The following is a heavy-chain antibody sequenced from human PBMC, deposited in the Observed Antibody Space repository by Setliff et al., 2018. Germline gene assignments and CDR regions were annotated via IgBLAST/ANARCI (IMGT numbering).Heavy chain of an antibody. V-gene: IGHV3-21*06. CDR2: ISPYSDYI. CDR1: GLTLGTYS. CDR3: ARSPANGGHDAFDV. J-gene: IGHJ3*01. Sequence: GGSLRLSCAASGLTLGTYSMHWVRQAPGKGLAWVSSISPYSDYIYYADSVKGRFTISRDNAKNSLYLQMNSLGAEDTAVYFCARSPANGGHDAFDVWGQGTMVTVSS. D-gene: IGHD6-25*01.